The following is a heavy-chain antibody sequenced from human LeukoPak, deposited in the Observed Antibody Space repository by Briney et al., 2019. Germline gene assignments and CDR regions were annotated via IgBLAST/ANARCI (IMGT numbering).Heavy chain of an antibody. CDR3: ARLAYDQPHGWFDP. CDR1: GYTFTGYY. J-gene: IGHJ5*02. CDR2: INPNSGGT. Sequence: GAPVKVSCKASGYTFTGYYMHWVRQAPGQGLEWMGWINPNSGGTNYAQKFQGRVTMTRDTSISTAYMELSRLRSDDTAVYYCARLAYDQPHGWFDPWGQGTLVTVSS. V-gene: IGHV1-2*02. D-gene: IGHD3-22*01.